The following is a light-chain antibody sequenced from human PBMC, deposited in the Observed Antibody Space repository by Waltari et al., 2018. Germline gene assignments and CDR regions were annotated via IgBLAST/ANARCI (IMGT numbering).Light chain of an antibody. CDR2: DVN. CDR3: NSYTSDTTWV. J-gene: IGLJ3*02. V-gene: IGLV2-14*03. CDR1: SSDLGNYKY. Sequence: QSALTQPASVSGSPGQSITLSCTGTSSDLGNYKYGSWYQQFLGKAPKLITDDVNKRPSGVSNRFSGSKSGNTASLTISGLQAGDEADYYCNSYTSDTTWVFGGGTKLTVL.